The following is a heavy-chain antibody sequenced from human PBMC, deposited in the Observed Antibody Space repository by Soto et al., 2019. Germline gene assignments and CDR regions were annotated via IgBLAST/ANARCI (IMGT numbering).Heavy chain of an antibody. CDR1: GFTFSTSA. CDR3: ARAFGGYDGYYYYYGMDV. D-gene: IGHD5-12*01. CDR2: IAGSSGTT. J-gene: IGHJ6*02. V-gene: IGHV3-23*01. Sequence: VGSLRLSCVASGFTFSTSAMSWVRQAPGKGLEWVSVIAGSSGTTKYADSVKGRFTISRDNAKNSLYLQMNSLRAEDTAVHYCARAFGGYDGYYYYYGMDVWGQGTTVTVSS.